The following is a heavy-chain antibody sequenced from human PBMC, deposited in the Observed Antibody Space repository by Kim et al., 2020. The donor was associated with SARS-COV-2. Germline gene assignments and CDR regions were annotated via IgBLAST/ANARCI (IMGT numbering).Heavy chain of an antibody. CDR1: GYTFTGYY. J-gene: IGHJ4*02. CDR2: INPNSGGT. CDR3: AREFEMATKSFDY. Sequence: ASVKVSCKASGYTFTGYYMHWVRQAPGQGLEWMGWINPNSGGTNYAQKFQGRVTMTRDTSISTAYMELSRLRSDDTAVYYCAREFEMATKSFDYWGQGTLVTVS. D-gene: IGHD5-12*01. V-gene: IGHV1-2*02.